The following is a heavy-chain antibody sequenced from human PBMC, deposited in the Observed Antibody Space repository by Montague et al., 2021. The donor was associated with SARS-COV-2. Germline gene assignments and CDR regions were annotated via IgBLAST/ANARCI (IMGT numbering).Heavy chain of an antibody. Sequence: TLSLTCTVSGGSISSGSYYWSWIRQHPGKGLEWIGYIYYSGSSYYNPSLTSRVTISVDTSKNQFSLRLSSVTAAATAVYYCARARTSLIVVVNGFDYWGQGTLVTVSS. J-gene: IGHJ4*02. CDR2: IYYSGSS. D-gene: IGHD2-21*01. CDR1: GGSISSGSYY. CDR3: ARARTSLIVVVNGFDY. V-gene: IGHV4-31*03.